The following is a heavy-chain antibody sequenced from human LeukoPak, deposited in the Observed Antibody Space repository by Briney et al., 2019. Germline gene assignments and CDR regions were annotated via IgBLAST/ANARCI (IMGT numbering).Heavy chain of an antibody. V-gene: IGHV3-21*01. D-gene: IGHD6-19*01. Sequence: GGSLRLSCAASGFTFNNYSMNWVRQAPGKGLEWVSSISNAYIFYADSLQGRFTISRDNAKNSLFLQMNSLRAEDTAVYYCAKGRLDSSGWYRTFDYWGQGTLVTVSS. CDR1: GFTFNNYS. J-gene: IGHJ4*02. CDR3: AKGRLDSSGWYRTFDY. CDR2: ISNAYI.